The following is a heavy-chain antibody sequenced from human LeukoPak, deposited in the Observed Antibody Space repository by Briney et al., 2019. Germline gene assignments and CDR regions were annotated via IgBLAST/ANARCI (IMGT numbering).Heavy chain of an antibody. V-gene: IGHV3-23*01. J-gene: IGHJ5*02. CDR1: GFTFSSYA. CDR2: ISSSGGST. Sequence: GGSRRLSCAASGFTFSSYAMSWVRQAPGKGLEWVSAISSSGGSTYYADSVKGRFTISRDNSKNTLYLQMNSLRAEDTAVYYCAKGRRQTGTTRWLFDPWGQGTLVTVSS. CDR3: AKGRRQTGTTRWLFDP. D-gene: IGHD1-1*01.